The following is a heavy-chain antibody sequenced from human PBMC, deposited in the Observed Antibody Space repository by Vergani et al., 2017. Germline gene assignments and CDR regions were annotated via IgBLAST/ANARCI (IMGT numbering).Heavy chain of an antibody. CDR3: ARTESFILRYFHWAL. CDR2: IYHSGGA. Sequence: QLQLQESGPGLVKPSETLSLTCTVSGGSITSSSYCWGWIRQPPGKGLEWIGNIYHSGGAYYNPSLKGRVTISVDTSKNQFSLEVTSVTAADTAIYFCARTESFILRYFHWALWGQGTLVTVSS. J-gene: IGHJ4*02. V-gene: IGHV4-39*01. D-gene: IGHD3-9*01. CDR1: GGSITSSSYC.